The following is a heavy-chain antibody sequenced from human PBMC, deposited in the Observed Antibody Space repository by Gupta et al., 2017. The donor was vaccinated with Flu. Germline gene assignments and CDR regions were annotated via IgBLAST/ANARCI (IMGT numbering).Heavy chain of an antibody. CDR3: AKNDDFWSGGFDY. J-gene: IGHJ4*02. D-gene: IGHD3-3*01. CDR1: GFTFSSYA. Sequence: EVQLLESGGGLVQPGGSLRLSCAASGFTFSSYAMSWVRQAPGKGLEWVSAISGSGGRTYDADAVKGRFTISRDNAKNTLYLQMKSLRAEDTAVYYCAKNDDFWSGGFDYGGQGTLVTVSS. V-gene: IGHV3-23*01. CDR2: ISGSGGRT.